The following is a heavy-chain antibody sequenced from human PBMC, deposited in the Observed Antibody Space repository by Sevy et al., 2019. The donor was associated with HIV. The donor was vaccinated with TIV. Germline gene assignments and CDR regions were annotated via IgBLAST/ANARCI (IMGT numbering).Heavy chain of an antibody. CDR3: TPVHLRRGGLGGSPGYYGMDV. Sequence: GGSLRLSCAASGFTFSNAWMSWVRQAPGKGLEWVGRIKSKTDGGTTAYAGPVKGRFTISRDHSKNTLYLQMNSLKTEDTAVYYCTPVHLRRGGLGGSPGYYGMDVWGQGNTGTGSS. V-gene: IGHV3-15*01. J-gene: IGHJ6*01. D-gene: IGHD1-26*01. CDR2: IKSKTDGGTT. CDR1: GFTFSNAW.